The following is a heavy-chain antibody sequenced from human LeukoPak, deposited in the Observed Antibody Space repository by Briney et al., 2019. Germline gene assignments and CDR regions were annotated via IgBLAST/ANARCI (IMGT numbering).Heavy chain of an antibody. Sequence: PSETLSLTCAVYGGSFSGYYWSWIRQPPGKGLEWIGEINHSGSTNYNPSLKSRVTISVDTSKNQFSLKLSSVTAADTAVYYCARDRYYYDSSGYRTFDIWGQGTMVTVSS. J-gene: IGHJ3*02. CDR2: INHSGST. CDR3: ARDRYYYDSSGYRTFDI. CDR1: GGSFSGYY. D-gene: IGHD3-22*01. V-gene: IGHV4-34*01.